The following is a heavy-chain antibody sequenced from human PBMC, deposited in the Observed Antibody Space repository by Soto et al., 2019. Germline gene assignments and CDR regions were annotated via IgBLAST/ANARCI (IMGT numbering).Heavy chain of an antibody. CDR2: ISAYNGNT. V-gene: IGHV1-18*01. J-gene: IGHJ3*02. CDR1: GYTFTSYG. Sequence: QVQLVQSGAEVKKPGASVKVSCKASGYTFTSYGISWVRQAPGQGLEWMGWISAYNGNTTYAQKLQRRVTMPTGTSTSTAATELRSLRSDDTAGYYCARDGTMDRTFNIWGQGTMFTVAS. CDR3: ARDGTMDRTFNI. D-gene: IGHD3-10*01.